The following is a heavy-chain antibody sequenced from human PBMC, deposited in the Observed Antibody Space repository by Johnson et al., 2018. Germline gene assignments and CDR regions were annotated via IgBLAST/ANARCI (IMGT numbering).Heavy chain of an antibody. CDR1: GFTFSIYS. D-gene: IGHD5-24*01. CDR2: ISDDGIYK. CDR3: AKDRTGNWHGHFQY. J-gene: IGHJ1*01. V-gene: IGHV3-30-3*01. Sequence: VQLVESGGGVVQPGRSXRLSCAASGFTFSIYSMHWVRQAPGKGLEWVAGISDDGIYKYYADSVKGRFTISRDNSNDTLSLQMVSLKAEDTAVYYCAKDRTGNWHGHFQYWGQGTLVTVSS.